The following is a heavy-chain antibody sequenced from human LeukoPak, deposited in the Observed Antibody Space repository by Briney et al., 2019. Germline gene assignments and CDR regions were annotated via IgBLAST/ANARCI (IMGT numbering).Heavy chain of an antibody. Sequence: PGGSLRLSCAASGFTFSSYSMNWVRQAPGKGLEWVSYISSSSSTIYYADSVKGRFTISRDNAKNSLYLQMNSLRAEDTAVYYCARDPYSVTIFGVVSGWFDPWGQGTLSPSPQ. CDR2: ISSSSSTI. D-gene: IGHD3-3*01. CDR3: ARDPYSVTIFGVVSGWFDP. CDR1: GFTFSSYS. V-gene: IGHV3-48*01. J-gene: IGHJ5*02.